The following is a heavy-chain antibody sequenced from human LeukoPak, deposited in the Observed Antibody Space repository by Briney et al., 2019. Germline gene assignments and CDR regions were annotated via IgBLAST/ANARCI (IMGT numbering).Heavy chain of an antibody. Sequence: PGGSLRLSCGASGFSFTTYWMGWVRQAPGKGLEWVSAISGSGGSTYYADSVKGRFTISRDNSKNTLYLQMNSLRAEDTAVYYCAKDPGYSSSWYDYWGQGTLVTVSS. CDR3: AKDPGYSSSWYDY. J-gene: IGHJ4*02. CDR1: GFSFTTYW. D-gene: IGHD6-13*01. V-gene: IGHV3-23*01. CDR2: ISGSGGST.